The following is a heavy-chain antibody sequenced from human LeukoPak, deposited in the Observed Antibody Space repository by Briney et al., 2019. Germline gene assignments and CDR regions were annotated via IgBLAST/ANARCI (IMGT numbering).Heavy chain of an antibody. J-gene: IGHJ4*02. CDR3: ARALSASPPGRY. CDR1: GDSINSDISY. CDR2: IYYSGST. Sequence: SETLSLTCTVSGDSINSDISYWGWIRQPPGKGLESIGSIYYSGSTYYNPSLMSRVTMSVDSSKNQFSLRLSSVTAADTAVYYCARALSASPPGRYWGQGTLVTVSS. V-gene: IGHV4-39*01.